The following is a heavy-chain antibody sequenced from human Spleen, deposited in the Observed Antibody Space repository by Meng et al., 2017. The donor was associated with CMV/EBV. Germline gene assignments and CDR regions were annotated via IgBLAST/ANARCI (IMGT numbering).Heavy chain of an antibody. J-gene: IGHJ3*02. CDR3: ARVGEWDLRIAAFDI. CDR1: GFTVSSNY. Sequence: GGSLRLSCAASGFTVSSNYMSWVRQAPGKGLEWVSVIYRDGRPYYADSVMGRFTISRDNSENILYLQMNSLRTEDTAVYHCARVGEWDLRIAAFDIWGQGTLVTVSS. V-gene: IGHV3-66*02. D-gene: IGHD1-26*01. CDR2: IYRDGRP.